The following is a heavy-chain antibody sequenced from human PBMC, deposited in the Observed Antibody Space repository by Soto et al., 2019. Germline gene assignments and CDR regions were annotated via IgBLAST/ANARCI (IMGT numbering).Heavy chain of an antibody. J-gene: IGHJ4*02. V-gene: IGHV3-30*03. Sequence: ESGGGVVQPGRSLRLSCAASGFIFSNYDMHWVRQAPGKGLEWVAFISYDGSDKYYADSVKGRFTISRDNSKNTLFLQMNSLRVEDTAVYYCAGMITFGGVLVDWGQGTLVTVSS. CDR1: GFIFSNYD. CDR2: ISYDGSDK. CDR3: AGMITFGGVLVD. D-gene: IGHD3-16*02.